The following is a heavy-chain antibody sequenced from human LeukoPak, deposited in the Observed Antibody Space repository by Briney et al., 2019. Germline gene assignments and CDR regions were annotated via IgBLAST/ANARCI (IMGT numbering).Heavy chain of an antibody. D-gene: IGHD3-16*01. V-gene: IGHV3-72*01. CDR3: ARDLGS. CDR1: GFTFSDYS. J-gene: IGHJ5*02. Sequence: PGGSLRLSCAASGFTFSDYSMNWVRQAPGKGLEWVGRSRNKVNSYTTEYAASVKGRFTISRDDSKNSLYVQMNSLKIEDTAVYYCARDLGSWGQGTLVTVSS. CDR2: SRNKVNSYTT.